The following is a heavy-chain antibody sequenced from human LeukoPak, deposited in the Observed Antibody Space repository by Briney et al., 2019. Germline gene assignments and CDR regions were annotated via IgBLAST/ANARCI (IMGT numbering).Heavy chain of an antibody. V-gene: IGHV3-21*01. Sequence: GGSLRLSCAASGYTFSSYGMDWVRQAPGQGLEWVSSISSSSSYIYYADSVKGRFTISRDNAKNSLYLQMNSLSAEDTAVYYCARGQWELSYFDYWGQGTLVTVSS. CDR2: ISSSSSYI. CDR3: ARGQWELSYFDY. D-gene: IGHD1-26*01. J-gene: IGHJ4*02. CDR1: GYTFSSYG.